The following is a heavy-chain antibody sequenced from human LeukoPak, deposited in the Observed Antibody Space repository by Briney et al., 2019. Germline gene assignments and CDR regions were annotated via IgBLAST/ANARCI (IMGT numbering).Heavy chain of an antibody. CDR1: GGTFISYT. J-gene: IGHJ4*02. V-gene: IGHV1-69*02. D-gene: IGHD6-19*01. CDR3: AESPLEAAVAGTEKGFRY. CDR2: IIPILGIA. Sequence: SVKVSCKASGGTFISYTISWGRQAPGQGLGWMGRIIPILGIANYAQKFQGRVTITADKSTSKAYMELSSLRSEDTAVYYCAESPLEAAVAGTEKGFRYWGQGTLVTVSS.